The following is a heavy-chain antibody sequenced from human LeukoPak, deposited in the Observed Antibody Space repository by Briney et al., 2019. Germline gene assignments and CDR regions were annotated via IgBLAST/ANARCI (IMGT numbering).Heavy chain of an antibody. Sequence: GGSLRLSCAASGFTFSSYDMHWVRQVTGKGLEWVSAVGTVGDTYYPGSVKGRFTVSRENARNSLYLQMNSLRAGDTAVYYCARVRTGSVGYYGRDVWGQGTTVTVSS. D-gene: IGHD1-26*01. J-gene: IGHJ6*02. V-gene: IGHV3-13*01. CDR3: ARVRTGSVGYYGRDV. CDR2: VGTVGDT. CDR1: GFTFSSYD.